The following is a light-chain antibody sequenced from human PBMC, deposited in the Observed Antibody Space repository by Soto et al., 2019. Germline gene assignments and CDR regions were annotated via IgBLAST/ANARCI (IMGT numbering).Light chain of an antibody. J-gene: IGKJ1*01. V-gene: IGKV1-5*03. CDR1: QSISSW. Sequence: DIKMTQSPSTLSASVGDRVTITCRASQSISSWLAWYQQKPGKAPKLLIYKASILESGVPSRFRGSGSGTEFTLTFSSLQPDDFATYYCQQSNSYPRTFGQGTKVEIK. CDR2: KAS. CDR3: QQSNSYPRT.